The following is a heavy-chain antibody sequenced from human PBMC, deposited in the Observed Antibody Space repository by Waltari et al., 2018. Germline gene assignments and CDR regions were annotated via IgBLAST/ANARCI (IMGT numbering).Heavy chain of an antibody. V-gene: IGHV3-23*01. Sequence: EVQLLESGGGLVQPGGSLRLSCAASGFTFSSYAMSWVRQAPGKGLEWVSAISGSGGSTYYADSVKGRFTISRDNSKNTLYLQMNSLRAEDTAVYYCATLPGIAVAGRVDYWGQGTLVTVSS. J-gene: IGHJ4*02. CDR2: ISGSGGST. CDR3: ATLPGIAVAGRVDY. CDR1: GFTFSSYA. D-gene: IGHD6-19*01.